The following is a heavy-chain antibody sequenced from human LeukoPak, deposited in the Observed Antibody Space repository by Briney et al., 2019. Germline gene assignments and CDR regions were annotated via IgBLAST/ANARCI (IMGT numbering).Heavy chain of an antibody. CDR3: ARLGYSSSWLAVDY. CDR1: GGSISSCY. Sequence: PSETLSLTCTVSGGSISSCYWSWIRQPPGKGLEWIGYIYYSGSTNYNPSLKSRVTISVDTSKNQLFLKLTSVTAADTAVYYCARLGYSSSWLAVDYWGQGTLVTVSS. J-gene: IGHJ4*02. V-gene: IGHV4-59*08. CDR2: IYYSGST. D-gene: IGHD6-13*01.